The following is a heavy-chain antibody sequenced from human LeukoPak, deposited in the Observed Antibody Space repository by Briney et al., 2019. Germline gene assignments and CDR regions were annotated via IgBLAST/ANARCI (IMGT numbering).Heavy chain of an antibody. CDR3: ARESLITAAIDY. Sequence: SETLSLTCTVSGGSISSYYWSWIRQPPGKGLERIGYIYYSGSTNYNPSLKSRVTISVDTSKNQFSLKLSSVTAADTAVYYCARESLITAAIDYWGQGTLVTVSS. V-gene: IGHV4-59*12. J-gene: IGHJ4*02. D-gene: IGHD6-13*01. CDR2: IYYSGST. CDR1: GGSISSYY.